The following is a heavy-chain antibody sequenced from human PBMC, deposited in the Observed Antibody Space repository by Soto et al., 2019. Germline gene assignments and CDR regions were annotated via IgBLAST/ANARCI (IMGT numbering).Heavy chain of an antibody. CDR1: GYTFTSYD. CDR3: ASEGVRGMGV. V-gene: IGHV1-8*01. CDR2: MNPNSANT. D-gene: IGHD3-16*01. Sequence: QVQLVQSGAEVKKPGASVKVSCKASGYTFTSYDINWVRQATGQGLEGMGWMNPNSANTGYAQKFRGRVTMTRNTSTSTTSMELSSLRSVDTAVDYGASEGVRGMGVWGQGTTVTVSS. J-gene: IGHJ6*02.